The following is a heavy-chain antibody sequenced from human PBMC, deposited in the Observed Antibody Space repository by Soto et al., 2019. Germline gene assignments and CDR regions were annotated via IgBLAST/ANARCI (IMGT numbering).Heavy chain of an antibody. V-gene: IGHV3-30*18. D-gene: IGHD6-19*01. J-gene: IGHJ4*02. Sequence: QVQLVESGGGVVQPGRSLRLSCAASGFTFSSYGMHWVRQAPGKGLEWVAVISYDGSNKYYADSVKGRFTISRDNSKNTLYLQMNRLRAEDRAVYYCAKDRFRIAVAAPFDYWGQGTLVTVSS. CDR1: GFTFSSYG. CDR3: AKDRFRIAVAAPFDY. CDR2: ISYDGSNK.